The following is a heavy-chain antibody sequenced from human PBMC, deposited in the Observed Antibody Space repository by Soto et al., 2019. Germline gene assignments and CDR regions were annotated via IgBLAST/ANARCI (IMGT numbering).Heavy chain of an antibody. J-gene: IGHJ6*02. CDR1: GFTFSSYG. Sequence: QVQLVESGGGVVQPGRSLRLSCAASGFTFSSYGMHWVRQAPGKGLEWVAVIWYDGSNKYYADSVKGRFTISRDNSKNTLYLQMNSLRAEDTAVYYCARDGVLRFLEWLLLGGYYYYGMDVWGQGTTVTVSS. CDR3: ARDGVLRFLEWLLLGGYYYYGMDV. D-gene: IGHD3-3*01. V-gene: IGHV3-33*01. CDR2: IWYDGSNK.